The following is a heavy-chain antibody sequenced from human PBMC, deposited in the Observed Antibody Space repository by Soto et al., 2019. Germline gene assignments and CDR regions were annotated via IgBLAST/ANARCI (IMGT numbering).Heavy chain of an antibody. CDR2: INGDGSAI. D-gene: IGHD2-2*01. CDR1: GFTSSSHW. V-gene: IGHV3-74*01. J-gene: IGHJ6*02. CDR3: AREVAPAALPPSSLMDV. Sequence: GGSLRLSCAASGFTSSSHWMHWVRRAPGKGLVWVSRINGDGSAINYADSVKGRFTISRDNAKNTLYLQMKSLRGEDTAVYYCAREVAPAALPPSSLMDVWGQGTTVTAP.